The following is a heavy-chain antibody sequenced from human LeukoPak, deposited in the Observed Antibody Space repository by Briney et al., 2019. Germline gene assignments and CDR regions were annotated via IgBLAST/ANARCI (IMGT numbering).Heavy chain of an antibody. V-gene: IGHV3-7*01. CDR3: ARDTPHDYGEVDY. Sequence: GSLRLSCAASGFTFSSYWMSWVRQAPGKGLEWVANIKQDGSEKYYVDSVKGRFTISRDNAKNSLYLQMNSLRAEDTAVYYCARDTPHDYGEVDYWGQGALVTVSS. CDR2: IKQDGSEK. D-gene: IGHD4-17*01. J-gene: IGHJ4*02. CDR1: GFTFSSYW.